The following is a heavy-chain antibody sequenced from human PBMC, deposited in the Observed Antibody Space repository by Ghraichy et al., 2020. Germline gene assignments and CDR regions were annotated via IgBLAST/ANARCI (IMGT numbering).Heavy chain of an antibody. CDR3: ARVLSYYDSSGYSY. Sequence: GGSLRLSCAASGFTFSDYYMSWIRQAPGKGMEWVLYISSSSSYTNYEDSVKGRFTISRDNAKNSLYLQMNSLRAEDTAVYYCARVLSYYDSSGYSYWGQGTLVTVSS. CDR1: GFTFSDYY. J-gene: IGHJ4*02. V-gene: IGHV3-11*05. D-gene: IGHD3-22*01. CDR2: ISSSSSYT.